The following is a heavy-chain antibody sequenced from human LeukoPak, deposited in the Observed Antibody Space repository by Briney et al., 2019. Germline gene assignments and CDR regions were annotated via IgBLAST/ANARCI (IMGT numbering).Heavy chain of an antibody. CDR2: IIPIFGTA. Sequence: GASVKVSCKASGGTFSSYAISWVRQAPGQGLEWMGGIIPIFGTANYAQKFQGGVTITADESTSTAYMELSSLRSEDTAVYYCARSWNDYVWGSYRDDAFDIWGQGTMVTVSS. CDR3: ARSWNDYVWGSYRDDAFDI. CDR1: GGTFSSYA. J-gene: IGHJ3*02. V-gene: IGHV1-69*13. D-gene: IGHD3-16*02.